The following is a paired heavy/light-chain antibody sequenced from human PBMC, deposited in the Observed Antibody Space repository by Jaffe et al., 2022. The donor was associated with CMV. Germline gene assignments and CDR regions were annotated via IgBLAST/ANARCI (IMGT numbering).Heavy chain of an antibody. CDR2: IYYSGST. Sequence: QLQLQESGPGLVKPSETLSLTCTVSGGSISSSSYYWGWIRQPPGKGLEWIGSIYYSGSTYYNPSLKSRVTISVDTSKNQFSLKLSSVTAADTAVYYCARQISSITMIVVVTTFDYWGQGTLVTVSS. CDR1: GGSISSSSYY. D-gene: IGHD3-22*01. J-gene: IGHJ4*02. CDR3: ARQISSITMIVVVTTFDY. V-gene: IGHV4-39*01.
Light chain of an antibody. Sequence: EIVMTQSPATLSVSPGERATLSCRASQSVSSNLAWYQQKPGQAPRLLIYGASTRATGIPARFSGSGSGTEFTLTISSLQSEDFAVYYCQQYNNWPPLYTFGQGTKLEIK. J-gene: IGKJ2*01. CDR3: QQYNNWPPLYT. CDR2: GAS. V-gene: IGKV3-15*01. CDR1: QSVSSN.